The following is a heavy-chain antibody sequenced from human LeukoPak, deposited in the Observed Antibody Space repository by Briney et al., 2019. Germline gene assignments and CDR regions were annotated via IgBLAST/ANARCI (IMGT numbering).Heavy chain of an antibody. CDR3: AKDIYYDSSGYF. V-gene: IGHV3-23*01. J-gene: IGHJ4*02. CDR2: TRGSGVNT. Sequence: GGSLRLSCAASGFTFSNYAMSWVRQAPGKGLEWVSATRGSGVNTYYADSVKGRFTISRDNSKNTLYLQMNSLRAEDTAVYYCAKDIYYDSSGYFWGQGTLVTVSA. D-gene: IGHD3-22*01. CDR1: GFTFSNYA.